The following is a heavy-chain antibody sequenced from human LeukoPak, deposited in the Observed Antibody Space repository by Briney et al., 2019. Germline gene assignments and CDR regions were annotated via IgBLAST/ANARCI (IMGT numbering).Heavy chain of an antibody. CDR2: TYYKSRWYN. CDR1: GDSVSTNSAA. CDR3: ARGATTYFDY. Sequence: SQTLSLTCAISGDSVSTNSAAWNWIRQSPSRGLEWLGRTYYKSRWYNNYAVSVKSRITIAPDTPKNQFSLQLNSVTPEDTAVYYCARGATTYFDYRGQGTLVTVSS. J-gene: IGHJ4*02. V-gene: IGHV6-1*01. D-gene: IGHD5-12*01.